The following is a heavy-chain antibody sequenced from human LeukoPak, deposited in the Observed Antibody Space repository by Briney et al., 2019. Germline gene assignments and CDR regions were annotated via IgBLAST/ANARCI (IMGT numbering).Heavy chain of an antibody. D-gene: IGHD3-3*01. Sequence: SETLSFTCAVYGGSFSGYYWNYIRHPPGKGLEWIGEINHNGSTNYNPSLQRRVTILVDTSKNQASLKLSSVTAADTAVYYCARGKALRFLDWLPPSGTFDIWGRGTMVSVSS. V-gene: IGHV4-34*01. CDR2: INHNGST. CDR3: ARGKALRFLDWLPPSGTFDI. CDR1: GGSFSGYY. J-gene: IGHJ3*02.